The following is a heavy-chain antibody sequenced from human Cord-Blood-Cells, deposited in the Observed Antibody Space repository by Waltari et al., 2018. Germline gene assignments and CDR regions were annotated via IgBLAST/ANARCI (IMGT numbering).Heavy chain of an antibody. CDR3: ARLSMELRFLEWLFDY. V-gene: IGHV4-34*01. Sequence: QVQLQQWGAGLLKPSETLSLTCAVYGGSFSGYYWSWTRQPPGKGLEWIGEINHSGSTNYNPSLKSRVTISVDTSKNQFSLKLSSVTAADTAVYYCARLSMELRFLEWLFDYWGQGTLVTVSS. J-gene: IGHJ4*02. CDR1: GGSFSGYY. D-gene: IGHD3-3*01. CDR2: INHSGST.